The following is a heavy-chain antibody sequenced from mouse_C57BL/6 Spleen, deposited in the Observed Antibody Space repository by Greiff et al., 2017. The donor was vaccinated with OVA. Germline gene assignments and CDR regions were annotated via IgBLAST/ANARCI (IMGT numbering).Heavy chain of an antibody. CDR3: ARRAVVAKGYVMDY. Sequence: QVQLQQPGAELVMPGASVKLSCKASGYTFTSYWMHWVKQRPGQGLEWIGEIDPSDSYTNYNQKFKGKSTLTVDKSSSTAYMQLSSLTSEDSAVYYCARRAVVAKGYVMDYWGQGTSVTVSS. CDR2: IDPSDSYT. V-gene: IGHV1-69*01. CDR1: GYTFTSYW. D-gene: IGHD1-1*01. J-gene: IGHJ4*01.